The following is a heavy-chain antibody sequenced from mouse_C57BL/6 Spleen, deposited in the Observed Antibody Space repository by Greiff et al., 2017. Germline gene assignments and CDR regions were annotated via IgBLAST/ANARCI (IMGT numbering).Heavy chain of an antibody. J-gene: IGHJ1*03. CDR3: ARTPDYGYDDWYCDV. CDR1: GYTFTSYW. D-gene: IGHD2-2*01. CDR2: IDPSDSYT. V-gene: IGHV1-69*01. Sequence: QVQLQQPGAALVMPGASVKLSCKASGYTFTSYWMHWVKQRPGQGLEWIGEIDPSDSYTNYTQKFKGKSTLTVDKSSSTAYMQLSSLTSEDEAVYYGARTPDYGYDDWYCDVWGTGTTVTVSA.